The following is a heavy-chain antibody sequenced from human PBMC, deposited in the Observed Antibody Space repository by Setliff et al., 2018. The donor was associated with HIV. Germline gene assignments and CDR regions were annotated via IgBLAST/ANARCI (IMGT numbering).Heavy chain of an antibody. V-gene: IGHV4-4*07. D-gene: IGHD1-26*01. Sequence: SETLSLTCTVSGGSISNYYWSWIRQPAEKGLEWIGRIYSSGRTNYNPPLKSRVTMSLDTSKNQFSLKLSSVTAADTAVYYCARDLVGATVGFDYWGQGTLVTVSS. CDR1: GGSISNYY. J-gene: IGHJ4*02. CDR2: IYSSGRT. CDR3: ARDLVGATVGFDY.